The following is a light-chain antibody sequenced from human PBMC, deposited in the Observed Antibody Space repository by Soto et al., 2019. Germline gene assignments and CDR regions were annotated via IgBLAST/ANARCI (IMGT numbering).Light chain of an antibody. CDR2: GAS. Sequence: IVLTQYPGTLSLSPGERASLCCRASQSVSSSYLAWYQQKPGQAPRLLIYGASSRATGIPDRFSGSGPGTDFTLTISRLEPEDFAVYYCQQYGSSSWTFGQGTKVDIK. J-gene: IGKJ1*01. CDR3: QQYGSSSWT. V-gene: IGKV3-20*01. CDR1: QSVSSSY.